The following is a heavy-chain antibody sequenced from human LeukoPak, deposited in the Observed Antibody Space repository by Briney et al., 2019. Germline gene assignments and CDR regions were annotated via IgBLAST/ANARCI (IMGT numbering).Heavy chain of an antibody. J-gene: IGHJ4*02. CDR2: ISGYNGNT. D-gene: IGHD2-15*01. V-gene: IGHV1-18*01. CDR3: ARASYCSGGSCYMDY. Sequence: ASVKVSCKASGGTFSSYAISWVRQAPGQGLEWMGWISGYNGNTNYAQKLQGRVTMTTDTSTSTAYMELRSLRSDDTAVYYCARASYCSGGSCYMDYWGQGALVTVSS. CDR1: GGTFSSYA.